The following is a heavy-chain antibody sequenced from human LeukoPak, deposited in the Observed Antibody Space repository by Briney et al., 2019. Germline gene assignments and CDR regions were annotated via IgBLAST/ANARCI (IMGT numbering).Heavy chain of an antibody. Sequence: PGGSLRLSCAASGFTFTNYAMSWVXQAPGXGLEWVSAISGSGGVNTYYAESVKGRLTISRDNSKNTLYLQMNSLRAEDTAVYYCAKDQESYYYGSGSSPPFDYWGQGTLVTVSS. J-gene: IGHJ4*02. CDR1: GFTFTNYA. V-gene: IGHV3-23*01. CDR3: AKDQESYYYGSGSSPPFDY. D-gene: IGHD3-10*01. CDR2: ISGSGGVNT.